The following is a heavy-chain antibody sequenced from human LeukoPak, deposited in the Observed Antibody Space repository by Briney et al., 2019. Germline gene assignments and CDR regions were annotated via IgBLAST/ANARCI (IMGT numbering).Heavy chain of an antibody. D-gene: IGHD6-6*01. V-gene: IGHV4-34*01. CDR1: GGSFSGYY. CDR3: ARGTPWYSSSSGNWFDP. Sequence: SETLSLTCAVYGGSFSGYYWSWIRQPPGKGLEWIGEINHSGSTNYNPSLKSRVTISVDTSKNQFSLKLSSVTAADTAVYYCARGTPWYSSSSGNWFDPWGQGTLVTVSS. J-gene: IGHJ5*02. CDR2: INHSGST.